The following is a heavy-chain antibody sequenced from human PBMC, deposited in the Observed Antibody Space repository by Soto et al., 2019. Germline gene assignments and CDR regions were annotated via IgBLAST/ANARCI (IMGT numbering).Heavy chain of an antibody. D-gene: IGHD2-15*01. CDR2: IYWDNDK. CDR3: AHKGGRGAGMDV. CDR1: GFSVSTSGVG. Sequence: QITLTESGPTLVKPTQTLTLTCTFSGFSVSTSGVGVAWIRQSPGKALEWLALIYWDNDKRYSPFLQSRVTITKDPSKNQVVLTMPNMDPVDTATYYCAHKGGRGAGMDVWGQGTTVTVSS. V-gene: IGHV2-5*02. J-gene: IGHJ6*02.